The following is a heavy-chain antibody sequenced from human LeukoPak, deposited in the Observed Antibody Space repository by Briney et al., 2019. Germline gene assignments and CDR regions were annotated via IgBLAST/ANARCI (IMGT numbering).Heavy chain of an antibody. CDR1: GFTFSSYW. J-gene: IGHJ4*02. CDR3: ARGGYSYGFDFDY. CDR2: IKQDGSEK. V-gene: IGHV3-7*01. D-gene: IGHD5-18*01. Sequence: GGSLRLSCAASGFTFSSYWMSWVRQAPGKGLEWVANIKQDGSEKYYVDSVKGRFTISRDNAKNSLYLQMNSLRVEDTAVYYCARGGYSYGFDFDYWGQGTLVTVSS.